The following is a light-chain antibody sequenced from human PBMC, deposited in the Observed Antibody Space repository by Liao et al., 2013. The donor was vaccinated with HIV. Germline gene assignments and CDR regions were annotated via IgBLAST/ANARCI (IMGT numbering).Light chain of an antibody. CDR3: QAWDSSTRGHVV. V-gene: IGLV3-1*01. Sequence: SYELTQPPSVSVSPGQTATITCSGEKLGDKYACWYQQKPGQSPVLVIYQHIKRPSGIPERFSGSNSGNTATLTISGTQAMDEADYYCQAWDSSTRGHVVFGGGTKLTVL. CDR1: KLGDKY. J-gene: IGLJ2*01. CDR2: QHI.